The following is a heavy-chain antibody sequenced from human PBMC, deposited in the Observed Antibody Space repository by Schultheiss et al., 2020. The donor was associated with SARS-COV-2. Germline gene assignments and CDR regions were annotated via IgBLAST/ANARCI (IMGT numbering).Heavy chain of an antibody. V-gene: IGHV3-7*01. CDR1: GFTFSSYA. CDR3: ARDLGNFDFWSGPANYFDY. CDR2: IKQDGSEK. D-gene: IGHD3-3*01. Sequence: GGSLRLSCAASGFTFSSYAMRWVRQAPGKGLEWVANIKQDGSEKYYVDSVKGRFTISRDNAKNSLYLQLDSLRVDDTAVYYCARDLGNFDFWSGPANYFDYWGQGTLVTVSS. J-gene: IGHJ4*02.